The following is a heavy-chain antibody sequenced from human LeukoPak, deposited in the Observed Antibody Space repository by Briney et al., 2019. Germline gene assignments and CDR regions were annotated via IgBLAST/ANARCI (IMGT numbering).Heavy chain of an antibody. CDR3: ARDTEAVAGVFYYYYGMDV. V-gene: IGHV3-30-3*01. CDR1: GFTFSSYA. J-gene: IGHJ6*02. D-gene: IGHD6-19*01. CDR2: ISYDGSNK. Sequence: PGGSLRLSCAASGFTFSSYAMHWDRQAPGKGLEWVAVISYDGSNKYYADSVKGRFTISRDNSKNTLYLQMNSLRAEDTAVYYCARDTEAVAGVFYYYYGMDVWGQGTTVTVSS.